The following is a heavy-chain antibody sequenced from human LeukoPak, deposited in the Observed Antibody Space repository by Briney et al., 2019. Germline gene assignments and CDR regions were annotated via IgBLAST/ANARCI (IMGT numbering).Heavy chain of an antibody. D-gene: IGHD6-19*01. V-gene: IGHV1-69*13. CDR3: ASTYSSGWYRGYYYYGMDV. Sequence: ASVKVSFKASGGTFSSYAISWVRQAPGQGLEWMGGIIPIFGTANYAQKFQGRVTITADESTSTAYMELSSLRSEDTAVYYCASTYSSGWYRGYYYYGMDVWGKGTTVTVSS. J-gene: IGHJ6*04. CDR2: IIPIFGTA. CDR1: GGTFSSYA.